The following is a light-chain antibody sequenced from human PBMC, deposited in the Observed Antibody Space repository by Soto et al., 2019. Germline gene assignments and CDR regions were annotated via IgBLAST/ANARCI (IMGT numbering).Light chain of an antibody. J-gene: IGLJ2*01. Sequence: QSALIQPAFVTGSPGQSITISCTATSSDVGSYHYVSWYQQHPGEAPKLIIYDVSNRPSGISDRFSGSKSGNTASLIISGLQAEDEADYYCNSHTGPNAPYVVFGGGTKLTVL. V-gene: IGLV2-14*03. CDR3: NSHTGPNAPYVV. CDR1: SSDVGSYHY. CDR2: DVS.